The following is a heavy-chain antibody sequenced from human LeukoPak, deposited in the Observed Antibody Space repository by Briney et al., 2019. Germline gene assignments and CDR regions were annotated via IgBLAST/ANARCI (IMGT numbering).Heavy chain of an antibody. J-gene: IGHJ6*02. CDR1: GFTFSTYE. CDR2: ISSSGRII. CDR3: ARDSGPNGMDV. V-gene: IGHV3-48*03. Sequence: GGSLRLSCAASGFTFSTYEMNWVRQAPGKGLEWVSYISSSGRIIYYTDSVKGRFTISRDNAKNSLYLQMNSLRAEDTAVYYCARDSGPNGMDVWGQGTTVTVSS.